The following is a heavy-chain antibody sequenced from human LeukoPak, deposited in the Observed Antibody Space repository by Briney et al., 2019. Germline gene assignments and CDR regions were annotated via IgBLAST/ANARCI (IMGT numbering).Heavy chain of an antibody. V-gene: IGHV3-74*01. D-gene: IGHD3-10*01. CDR1: GFTFSSYW. J-gene: IGHJ4*02. CDR3: ATPRQRVRGAQLDY. CDR2: INSDGSST. Sequence: PGGSLRLSCAASGFTFSSYWKHWVRQAPGKGLVWVSRINSDGSSTSYADSVKGRFTISRDNAKNTLYLQMNSLRAEDTAVYYCATPRQRVRGAQLDYWGQGTLVTVSS.